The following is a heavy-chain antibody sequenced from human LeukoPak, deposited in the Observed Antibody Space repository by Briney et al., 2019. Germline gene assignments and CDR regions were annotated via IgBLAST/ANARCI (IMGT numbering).Heavy chain of an antibody. V-gene: IGHV4-38-2*02. CDR2: IYHSGST. CDR1: GYSISSGHY. J-gene: IGHJ4*02. CDR3: ARDAPSIAAS. Sequence: SQTLSLTCTVSGYSISSGHYWGWIRQPPGKGQEWIGSIYHSGSTYYNPSLKSRVTISVDTSKNQFSLKPSSVTAADTAVYYCARDAPSIAASWGQGTLVTVSS. D-gene: IGHD6-6*01.